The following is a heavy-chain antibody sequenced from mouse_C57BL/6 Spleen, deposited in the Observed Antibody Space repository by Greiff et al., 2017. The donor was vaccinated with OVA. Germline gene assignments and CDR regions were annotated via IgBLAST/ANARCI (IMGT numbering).Heavy chain of an antibody. V-gene: IGHV6-6*01. Sequence: EVKVEESGGGLVQPGGSMKLSCAASGFTFSDAWMDWVRQSPEKGLEWVAEIRNKANNHATYYAEYVKGRFTISRDDSKISVYLQMNSLKAEVTGMYYWTRQNGNYGTEFAYWGQGTLVTVSA. D-gene: IGHD2-1*01. CDR1: GFTFSDAW. J-gene: IGHJ3*01. CDR3: TRQNGNYGTEFAY. CDR2: IRNKANNHAT.